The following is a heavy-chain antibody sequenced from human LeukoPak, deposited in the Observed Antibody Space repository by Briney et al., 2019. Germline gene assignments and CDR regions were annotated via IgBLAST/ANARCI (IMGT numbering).Heavy chain of an antibody. J-gene: IGHJ4*02. CDR3: ATHLRGNIQLWFQY. CDR2: IIPIFGTA. CDR1: GGTFSSYA. Sequence: SVKVSCKASGGTFSSYAISWVRQAPGQGLEWMGGIIPIFGTANYAQKFQGRVTIAADESTSTAYMELSSLRSEDTAVYYCATHLRGNIQLWFQYWGQGTLVTVSS. D-gene: IGHD5-18*01. V-gene: IGHV1-69*13.